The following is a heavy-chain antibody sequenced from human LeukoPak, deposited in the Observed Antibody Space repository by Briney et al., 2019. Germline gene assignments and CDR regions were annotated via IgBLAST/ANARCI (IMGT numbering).Heavy chain of an antibody. CDR2: ISTSGGDT. CDR3: AKGGSYAPLDY. Sequence: PGGSLRLSCAASGLTFTDSAMTWVRQAPGKGLEWVSAISTSGGDTIYTDSVKGRFTISRDNSKNTLYLQMNSLRADDTAIYYCAKGGSYAPLDYWGQGTLVTVSS. D-gene: IGHD1-26*01. CDR1: GLTFTDSA. V-gene: IGHV3-23*01. J-gene: IGHJ4*02.